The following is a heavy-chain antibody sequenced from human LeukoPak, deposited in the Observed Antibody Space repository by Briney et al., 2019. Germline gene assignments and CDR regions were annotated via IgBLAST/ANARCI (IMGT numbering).Heavy chain of an antibody. CDR2: IKQDGSKK. J-gene: IGHJ4*02. CDR1: GFPFSSYW. D-gene: IGHD5-24*01. CDR3: TRVGYIDEGIDY. V-gene: IGHV3-7*04. Sequence: GGSLRLSCVASGFPFSSYWMTWVRQAPGKGLEWVANIKQDGSKKSYVDSVKGRFTISRDNAKNSLYLQMNSLRAEDTAIYYCTRVGYIDEGIDYWGQGTLVTVTS.